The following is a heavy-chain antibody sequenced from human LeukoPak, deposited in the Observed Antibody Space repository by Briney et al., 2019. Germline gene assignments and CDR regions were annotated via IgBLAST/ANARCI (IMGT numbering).Heavy chain of an antibody. D-gene: IGHD5-18*01. Sequence: SETLTLTCTVSGGSISSYYWSWIRQPPGKGLEWIGYIYYSGSTNYNPSLKSRVTISVDTSKNQFSLKLSSVTAADTAVYYCASTNAAMVTGWGFDYWGQGTLVTVSS. CDR1: GGSISSYY. J-gene: IGHJ4*02. V-gene: IGHV4-59*01. CDR3: ASTNAAMVTGWGFDY. CDR2: IYYSGST.